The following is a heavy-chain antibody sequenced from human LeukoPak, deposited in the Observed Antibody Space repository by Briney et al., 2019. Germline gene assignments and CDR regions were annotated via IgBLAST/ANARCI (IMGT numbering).Heavy chain of an antibody. CDR2: ISYQGSVT. J-gene: IGHJ4*02. CDR1: EIMFSSYG. D-gene: IGHD6-13*01. CDR3: AKDWRASAGFGLIDH. Sequence: PGKSLRLSCAASEIMFSSYGMHWVRQAPGKGLEWVAVISYQGSVTHYADSVKGRFTIFRDNSNNTLYLQMNSLRPEDTAVYYCAKDWRASAGFGLIDHWGQGTLVTVSS. V-gene: IGHV3-30*18.